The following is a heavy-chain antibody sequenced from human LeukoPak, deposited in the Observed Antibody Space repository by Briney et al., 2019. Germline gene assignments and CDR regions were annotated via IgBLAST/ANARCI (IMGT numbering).Heavy chain of an antibody. CDR2: ISQDGSEK. Sequence: PGGSLRLSCAASGFTFSAYSMNWVRQAPGKGLEWVANISQDGSEKYYVDSVKGRFTISRDNAKNSLYLQMNSLRAEDTAVYYCARILRGYSYYFDYWGQGTLVTVSS. D-gene: IGHD3-22*01. CDR3: ARILRGYSYYFDY. J-gene: IGHJ4*02. CDR1: GFTFSAYS. V-gene: IGHV3-7*01.